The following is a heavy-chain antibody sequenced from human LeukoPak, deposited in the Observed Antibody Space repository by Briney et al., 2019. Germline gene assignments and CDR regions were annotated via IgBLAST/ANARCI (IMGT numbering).Heavy chain of an antibody. CDR3: AKSLREYDFWSGSPFSY. D-gene: IGHD3-3*01. CDR2: ISGSGGST. Sequence: GGSLRLSCAASGFTFSSYAMSWVRQAPGKGLEWVSAISGSGGSTYYADSVKGRFTISRDNSKNTLYLQMNCLRAEDTAVYYCAKSLREYDFWSGSPFSYWGQGTLVTVSS. V-gene: IGHV3-23*01. CDR1: GFTFSSYA. J-gene: IGHJ4*02.